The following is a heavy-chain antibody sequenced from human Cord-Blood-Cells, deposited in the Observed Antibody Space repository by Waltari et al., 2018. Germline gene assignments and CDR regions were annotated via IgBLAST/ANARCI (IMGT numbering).Heavy chain of an antibody. CDR2: INPNSGGT. D-gene: IGHD3-9*01. J-gene: IGHJ3*02. V-gene: IGHV1-2*02. Sequence: QVQLVQSGAEVKKPGASVKVSCKASGYTFTGYYMHWVRQAPGQGLEWMGWINPNSGGTNYAQKFQGRVTMTRDTSISTAYMELSRLRSDDTAVYYCARENINWFYDILTGYHDAVDIWGQGTMVTVSS. CDR3: ARENINWFYDILTGYHDAVDI. CDR1: GYTFTGYY.